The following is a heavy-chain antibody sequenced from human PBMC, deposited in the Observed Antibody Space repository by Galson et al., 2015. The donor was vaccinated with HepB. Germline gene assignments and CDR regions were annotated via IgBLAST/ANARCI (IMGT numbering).Heavy chain of an antibody. J-gene: IGHJ6*03. V-gene: IGHV1-2*02. CDR2: INPNSGGT. D-gene: IGHD6-6*01. Sequence: SVKVSCKASGYTFTGYYMHWVRQAPGQGLEWMGWINPNSGGTNYAQKFQGRVTMTRDTSISTAYMELSRLRSDDTAVYYCARDRRSSSVLRYYYYMDVWGKGTTVTVSS. CDR3: ARDRRSSSVLRYYYYMDV. CDR1: GYTFTGYY.